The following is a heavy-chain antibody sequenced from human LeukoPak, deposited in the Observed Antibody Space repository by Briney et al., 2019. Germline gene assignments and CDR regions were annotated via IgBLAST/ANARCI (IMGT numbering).Heavy chain of an antibody. CDR1: GFTFSRYS. CDR2: IKQDGSEK. Sequence: GGSLRLSCAASGFTFSRYSMNWVRQAPGKGLEWVANIKQDGSEKYYVDSVKGRFTISRDNAKNSLYLQMNSLRAEDTAVYYCARADVYYFDYWGQGTLVTVSS. CDR3: ARADVYYFDY. D-gene: IGHD3-16*01. V-gene: IGHV3-7*01. J-gene: IGHJ4*02.